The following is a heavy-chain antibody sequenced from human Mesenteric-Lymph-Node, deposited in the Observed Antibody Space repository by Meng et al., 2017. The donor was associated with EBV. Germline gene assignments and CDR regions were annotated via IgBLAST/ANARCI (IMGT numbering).Heavy chain of an antibody. V-gene: IGHV4-34*02. Sequence: HVPLQPVGAGLLNPSGSLSLPWYVFGEPFSGYFWTWIRQYPGKGLEWIGEITHSGSTKNNPSLRSRVTLSVDTSKKSFSPTLTSVTAADTAVYYCGRAPGTLDSWSPYHGPIDYWGQGTLVTVSS. CDR1: GEPFSGYF. CDR3: GRAPGTLDSWSPYHGPIDY. D-gene: IGHD3-3*01. CDR2: ITHSGST. J-gene: IGHJ4*02.